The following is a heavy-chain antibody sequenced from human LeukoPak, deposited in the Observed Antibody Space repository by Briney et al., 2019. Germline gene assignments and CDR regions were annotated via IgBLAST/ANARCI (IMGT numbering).Heavy chain of an antibody. D-gene: IGHD3-16*02. CDR1: GYTFTGYY. J-gene: IGHJ4*02. CDR3: ARVASLGELSSNDY. Sequence: ASVKVSCKASGYTFTGYYMHWVRQAPGQGLEWMGRINPNSGGTNYAQKFQGRVTMTRDTSISTAYMELSRLRSDDTAVYYCARVASLGELSSNDYWGQGTLVTVSS. CDR2: INPNSGGT. V-gene: IGHV1-2*06.